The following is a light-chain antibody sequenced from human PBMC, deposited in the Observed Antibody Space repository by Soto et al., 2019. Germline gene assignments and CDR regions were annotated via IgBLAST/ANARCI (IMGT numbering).Light chain of an antibody. CDR3: QQYHSAPQS. V-gene: IGKV4-1*01. J-gene: IGKJ1*01. CDR2: WAS. CDR1: QSVLYSPNNKNY. Sequence: DIVMTQSPDSLAVSLGERATINCKSSQSVLYSPNNKNYLAWYQQKPGQPPKLLIYWASTRESGVPDRFSGSGSGTDFTLTISSLQAEDVAFYYCQQYHSAPQSFGKGTKVEIK.